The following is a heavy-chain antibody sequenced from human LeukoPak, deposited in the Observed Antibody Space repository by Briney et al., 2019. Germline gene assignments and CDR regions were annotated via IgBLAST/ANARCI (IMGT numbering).Heavy chain of an antibody. CDR1: GYTFTSYD. CDR2: INPNSGGT. Sequence: GASVKVSCKASGYTFTSYDINWVRQATGQGLEWMGWINPNSGGTNYAQKFQGRVTMTSDTSISTAYMELSRLRSDDTAVYYCAREEAAYEDYYYSGMDVWGQGTTVTVSS. CDR3: AREEAAYEDYYYSGMDV. J-gene: IGHJ6*02. D-gene: IGHD5-12*01. V-gene: IGHV1-2*02.